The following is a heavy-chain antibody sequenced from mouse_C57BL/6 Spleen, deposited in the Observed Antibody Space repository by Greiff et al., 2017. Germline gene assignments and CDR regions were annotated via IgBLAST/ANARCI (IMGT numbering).Heavy chain of an antibody. CDR2: INPYNGGT. J-gene: IGHJ2*01. CDR1: GYTFTDYY. CDR3: ARGTTVKDFDY. D-gene: IGHD1-1*01. Sequence: EVQLQQSGPVLVKPGASVKMSCKASGYTFTDYYMNWVKQSHGKSLEWIGVINPYNGGTSYNQKFKGKATLTVDKSTSTAYMELNSLTSEDSAVYYCARGTTVKDFDYWGQGTTLTVSS. V-gene: IGHV1-19*01.